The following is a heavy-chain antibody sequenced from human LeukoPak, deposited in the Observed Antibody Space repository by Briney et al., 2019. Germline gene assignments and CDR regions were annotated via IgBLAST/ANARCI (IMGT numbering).Heavy chain of an antibody. Sequence: SVTVSCKASGGTFSSYAISWVRQAPGQGLEWMGRIIPIFGTANYAQKFQGRVTITTDESTSTAYMELSSLRSEDTAVYYCARGPMTGYYKLLDYWGQGTLVTVSS. CDR3: ARGPMTGYYKLLDY. CDR1: GGTFSSYA. J-gene: IGHJ4*02. D-gene: IGHD3-9*01. V-gene: IGHV1-69*05. CDR2: IIPIFGTA.